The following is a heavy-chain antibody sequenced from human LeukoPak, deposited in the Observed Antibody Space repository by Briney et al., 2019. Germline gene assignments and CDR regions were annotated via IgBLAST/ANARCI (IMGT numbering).Heavy chain of an antibody. V-gene: IGHV3-74*01. J-gene: IGHJ4*02. CDR2: INRDGTGT. CDR3: ARGHCSSTSCYRGSY. Sequence: GGSLRLSCAPSGFIFSDYWFHWVRQTPGQGLVWVAAINRDGTGTSHADSVRGRFTVSRDNAKNTLYLQMNSLRAEDTAVYYCARGHCSSTSCYRGSYWGQGTLVTVSS. CDR1: GFIFSDYW. D-gene: IGHD2-2*01.